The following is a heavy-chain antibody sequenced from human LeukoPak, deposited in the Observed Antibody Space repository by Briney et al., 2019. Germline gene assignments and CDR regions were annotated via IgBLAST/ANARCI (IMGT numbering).Heavy chain of an antibody. D-gene: IGHD3-10*01. V-gene: IGHV1-69*04. J-gene: IGHJ4*02. CDR1: GGTFSSYA. Sequence: WASVKVSCKASGGTFSSYAISWVRQAPGQGLEWMGRIIPILGIANYAQKFQGRVTITADKSTSTAYMELSSLRSEDTAVYYCASNQDYYGSGSFDYWGQGTLVTVSS. CDR2: IIPILGIA. CDR3: ASNQDYYGSGSFDY.